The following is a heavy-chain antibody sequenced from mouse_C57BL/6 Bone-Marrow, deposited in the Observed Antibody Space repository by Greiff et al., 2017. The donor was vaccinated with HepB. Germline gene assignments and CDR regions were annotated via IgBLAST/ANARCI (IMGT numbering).Heavy chain of an antibody. Sequence: QVQLQQSGAELVRPGASVTLSCKASGYTFTDYEMHWVKQTPVHGLEWIGAIDPETGGTAYNQKFKGKAILTADKSSSTAYMELRSLTSEDSAVYYCTRWNWDVGYFDVWGTGTTVTVSS. D-gene: IGHD4-1*01. J-gene: IGHJ1*03. CDR3: TRWNWDVGYFDV. V-gene: IGHV1-15*01. CDR2: IDPETGGT. CDR1: GYTFTDYE.